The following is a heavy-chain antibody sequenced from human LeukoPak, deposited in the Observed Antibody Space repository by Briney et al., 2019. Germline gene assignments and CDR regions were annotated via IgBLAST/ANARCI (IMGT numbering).Heavy chain of an antibody. CDR2: IRYDGSNK. CDR3: AREADSGDYGPDY. J-gene: IGHJ4*02. V-gene: IGHV3-30*02. Sequence: GGSLRLSCAASGFTFSSYGMHWVRQAPAKGLEWVAFIRYDGSNKYYADSVKGRFTISRDNSKNTLYLQMNSLRAEDTAVYYCAREADSGDYGPDYWGQGTLVTVSS. CDR1: GFTFSSYG. D-gene: IGHD4-17*01.